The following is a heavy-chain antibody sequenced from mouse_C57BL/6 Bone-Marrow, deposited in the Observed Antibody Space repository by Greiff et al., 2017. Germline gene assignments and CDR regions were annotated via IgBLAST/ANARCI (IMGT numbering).Heavy chain of an antibody. J-gene: IGHJ1*03. CDR2: INPGSGGT. Sequence: QVQLKQSGAELVRPGTSVKVSCKASGYAFTNYLIEWVKQRPGQGLEWIGVINPGSGGTNYNEKFKGKATLTADKSSSTAYMQLSSLTSEDSAVYFCARRPDGSRSYWYFDVWGTGTTVTVSS. V-gene: IGHV1-54*01. CDR3: ARRPDGSRSYWYFDV. D-gene: IGHD1-1*01. CDR1: GYAFTNYL.